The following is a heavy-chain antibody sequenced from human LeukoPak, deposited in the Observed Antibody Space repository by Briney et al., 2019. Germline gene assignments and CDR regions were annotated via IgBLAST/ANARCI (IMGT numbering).Heavy chain of an antibody. D-gene: IGHD3-3*01. CDR1: GFTFSSYW. CDR3: ARQLSRTIFGVVVIHFDY. CDR2: IKQDGSEK. V-gene: IGHV3-7*01. Sequence: PGGSLRLSCAASGFTFSSYWMSWVRQAPGKGLEWVANIKQDGSEKYYVDSVKGRFTISRDNAKNSLYLQMNSLRAEDTAVYYCARQLSRTIFGVVVIHFDYWGQGTLVTVSS. J-gene: IGHJ4*02.